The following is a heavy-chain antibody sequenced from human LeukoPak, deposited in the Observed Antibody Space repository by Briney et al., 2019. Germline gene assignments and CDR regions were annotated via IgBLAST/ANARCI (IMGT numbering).Heavy chain of an antibody. D-gene: IGHD2-21*01. CDR2: TRNKANSYTT. CDR3: ARGNSAYWGFDY. V-gene: IGHV3-72*01. CDR1: GFTFSDHY. Sequence: GGSLRLSCAASGFTFSDHYMDWVRQAPGKGLEWVGRTRNKANSYTTEYAVSVKGRFTISRDDSKNSLYLQMNSLKTEDTAVYYCARGNSAYWGFDYWGQGTLVTVSS. J-gene: IGHJ4*02.